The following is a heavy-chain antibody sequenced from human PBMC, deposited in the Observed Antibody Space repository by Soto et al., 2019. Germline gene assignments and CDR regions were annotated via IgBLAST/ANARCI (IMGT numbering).Heavy chain of an antibody. CDR1: GHSFTSYW. Sequence: VDSLNISRKGSGHSFTSYWNGWVRQMPGKGLEWMGIIYPSHSRTRYSPSFQGQVTISADESSRTAYLQLSSLKASDSAMYYCARLPQDYYYHGMDVWGQGTKVTVSS. V-gene: IGHV5-51*01. J-gene: IGHJ6*02. CDR3: ARLPQDYYYHGMDV. CDR2: IYPSHSRT.